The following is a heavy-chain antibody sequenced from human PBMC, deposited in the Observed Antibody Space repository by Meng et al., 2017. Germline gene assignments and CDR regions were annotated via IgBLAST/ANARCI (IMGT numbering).Heavy chain of an antibody. Sequence: RVGVGGGLVMAGGYMRLACAASGSSFIDSYMSWIRQDPGKVLEWVSYISSSGSTIFYADSVTGRFTISRDNAKNSLYMQMDSLRAEDTAVYYCARVRDRSGGADYWGQGTLVTVSS. CDR1: GSSFIDSY. V-gene: IGHV3-11*01. CDR3: ARVRDRSGGADY. J-gene: IGHJ4*02. D-gene: IGHD3-16*01. CDR2: ISSSGSTI.